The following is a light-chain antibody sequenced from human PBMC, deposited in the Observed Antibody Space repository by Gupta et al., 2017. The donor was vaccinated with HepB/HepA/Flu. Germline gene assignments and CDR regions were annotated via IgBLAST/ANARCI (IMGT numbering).Light chain of an antibody. V-gene: IGKV1-5*03. Sequence: QMTQSPTTLSASVGDRVTITCRASQNVSHWLAWYQQKPGKAPELLIYHASTLQSGVPSRFSGSGFGSEFTFTISSLQPHDFATYYCQQDSNYPFTFGRGTKVEIK. CDR1: QNVSHW. CDR2: HAS. J-gene: IGKJ4*01. CDR3: QQDSNYPFT.